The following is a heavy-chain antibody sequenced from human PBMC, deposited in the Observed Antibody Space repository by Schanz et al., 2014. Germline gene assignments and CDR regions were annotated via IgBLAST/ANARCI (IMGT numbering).Heavy chain of an antibody. D-gene: IGHD3-16*01. CDR3: ATIGVNDYWRFGLDL. V-gene: IGHV1-69*09. Sequence: QVQLVQSGAEVKKPGASVKVSCKASGYIFTGYYLHWVRQAPGQGLEWMGRIIPIVDITNYAQKFLGRVTITADKSTSTAYMELKSLRSADTAVYYCATIGVNDYWRFGLDLWGQGTTVTVSS. CDR1: GYIFTGYY. J-gene: IGHJ6*02. CDR2: IIPIVDIT.